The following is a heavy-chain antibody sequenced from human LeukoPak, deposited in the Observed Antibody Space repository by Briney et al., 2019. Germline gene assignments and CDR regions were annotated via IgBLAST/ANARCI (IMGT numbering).Heavy chain of an antibody. CDR1: GFTFSDYA. V-gene: IGHV3-23*01. Sequence: GGSLRLSCAASGFTFSDYAMSWVRQAPGKGLEGVSSISGSGDNTYYADSVKGRFTMSRDNSKNTLYLQMNSLRAEDTAVYYCAKDQTSSGWYFDYWGHGTLVTVSS. J-gene: IGHJ4*01. CDR3: AKDQTSSGWYFDY. D-gene: IGHD6-19*01. CDR2: ISGSGDNT.